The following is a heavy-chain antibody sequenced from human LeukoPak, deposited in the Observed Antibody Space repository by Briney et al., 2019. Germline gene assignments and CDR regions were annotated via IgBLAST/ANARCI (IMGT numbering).Heavy chain of an antibody. CDR1: GFTVSNNY. V-gene: IGHV3-53*01. CDR2: LYTGGSA. Sequence: GGSLRLSCAASGFTVSNNYMSWVRQAPGKGLEWVSVLYTGGSAYYADSVKGRFTISRDNSKNTLYPQMNSLSAEDTAVYYCARDVQLDYWGQGTLVTVSS. J-gene: IGHJ4*02. CDR3: ARDVQLDY.